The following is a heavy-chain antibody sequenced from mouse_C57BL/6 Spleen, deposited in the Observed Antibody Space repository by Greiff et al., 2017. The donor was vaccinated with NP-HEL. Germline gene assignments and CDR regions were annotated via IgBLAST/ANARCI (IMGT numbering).Heavy chain of an antibody. CDR2: IDPSDSET. Sequence: VQLQQPGAELVRPGSSVKLSCKASGYTFTSYWMHWVKQRPIQGLEWIGNIDPSDSETHYNQKFKDKATLTVDKSSSTAYMQLSSLTSEDSAVYYCARSYYSNYSYYFDYWGQGTTLTVSS. CDR1: GYTFTSYW. J-gene: IGHJ2*01. D-gene: IGHD2-5*01. CDR3: ARSYYSNYSYYFDY. V-gene: IGHV1-52*01.